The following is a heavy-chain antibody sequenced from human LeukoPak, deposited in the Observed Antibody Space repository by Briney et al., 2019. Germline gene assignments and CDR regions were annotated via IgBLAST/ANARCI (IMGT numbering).Heavy chain of an antibody. CDR1: GFTFSTCA. Sequence: PGGSLRLSCAASGFTFSTCAMSWVRQAPGQGLEWVSSISGDGGSTYYAESVKGRFTISRDNSKNTLYLQMNSLRAEDTAVYYCAKRPDCSTTNCFRFEYWGQGTLATVSS. CDR2: ISGDGGST. CDR3: AKRPDCSTTNCFRFEY. J-gene: IGHJ4*02. V-gene: IGHV3-23*01. D-gene: IGHD2-2*01.